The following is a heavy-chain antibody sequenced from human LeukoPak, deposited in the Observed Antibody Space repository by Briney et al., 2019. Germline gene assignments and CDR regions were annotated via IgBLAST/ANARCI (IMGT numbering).Heavy chain of an antibody. D-gene: IGHD3-10*01. V-gene: IGHV3-20*04. Sequence: TGGSLRLSCVGFGYTFDDHGMSWVRQAPGEGLEWVAGINWNGGSTGYADSVKGRFTISRDNAKNSLYLQMNSLRAEDTAVYYCAKGLLLWFGDFDYWGQGTLVTVSS. J-gene: IGHJ4*02. CDR2: INWNGGST. CDR3: AKGLLLWFGDFDY. CDR1: GYTFDDHG.